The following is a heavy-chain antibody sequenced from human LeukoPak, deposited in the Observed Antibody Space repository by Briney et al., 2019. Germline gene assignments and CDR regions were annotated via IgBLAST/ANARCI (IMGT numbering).Heavy chain of an antibody. CDR3: AKGGAVSSKSITMVRGTRRYSYYMDV. Sequence: GGSLRLSCAASGFTFSDYYMSWIRQAPGKGLEWVSTINDGGSITYYADSVKGRFTISRDNSKNMLYLRMNSLKAEDTAVYYCAKGGAVSSKSITMVRGTRRYSYYMDVWAKGTTVTISS. J-gene: IGHJ6*03. D-gene: IGHD3-10*01. CDR1: GFTFSDYY. CDR2: INDGGSIT. V-gene: IGHV3-23*01.